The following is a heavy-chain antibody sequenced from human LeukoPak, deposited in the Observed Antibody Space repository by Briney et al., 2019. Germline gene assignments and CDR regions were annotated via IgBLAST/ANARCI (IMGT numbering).Heavy chain of an antibody. CDR1: GFTFSTYA. CDR2: ISTTGGNT. D-gene: IGHD6-19*01. J-gene: IGHJ5*02. CDR3: ANFERTVAGPYNWFDP. Sequence: GGPLRLSCGASGFTFSTYAMSWVRQAPGKGLEWVSAISTTGGNTYYADSVKGRFTISRDNSKNTLYLQMNSLRAEDTAIYYCANFERTVAGPYNWFDPWGQGTLVTVSS. V-gene: IGHV3-23*01.